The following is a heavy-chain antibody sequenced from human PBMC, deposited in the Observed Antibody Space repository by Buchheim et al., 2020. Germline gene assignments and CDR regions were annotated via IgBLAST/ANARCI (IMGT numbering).Heavy chain of an antibody. J-gene: IGHJ6*02. Sequence: EVQLVQSGAEVKKPGESLRISCKGSGYSFTSYWISWVRQMPGKGLEWMGRIDPSDSYTNYSPSFQGHVTISADKSISTASLQWSSLKASDTAMYYCARHDKVYCSGGSGYSYYGMDVWGQGTT. CDR1: GYSFTSYW. CDR3: ARHDKVYCSGGSGYSYYGMDV. V-gene: IGHV5-10-1*03. CDR2: IDPSDSYT. D-gene: IGHD2-15*01.